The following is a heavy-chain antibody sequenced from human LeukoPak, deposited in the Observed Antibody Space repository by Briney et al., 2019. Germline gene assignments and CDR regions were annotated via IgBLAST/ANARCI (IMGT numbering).Heavy chain of an antibody. CDR3: ARGSRKGYYDSSGYLEDFDY. V-gene: IGHV1-18*01. CDR1: GYTFTSYG. CDR2: ISAYNGNT. Sequence: ASVKVSCKASGYTFTSYGISWVRQAPGQGLEWMGWISAYNGNTNYAQKLQGRVTMTTDTSTSTVYMELSSLRSENTAVYYCARGSRKGYYDSSGYLEDFDYWGQGTLVTVSS. D-gene: IGHD3-22*01. J-gene: IGHJ4*02.